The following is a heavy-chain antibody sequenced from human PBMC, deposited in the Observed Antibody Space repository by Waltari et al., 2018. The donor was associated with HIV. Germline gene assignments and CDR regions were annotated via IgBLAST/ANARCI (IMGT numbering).Heavy chain of an antibody. Sequence: EVQLVESGGGLVQPEGSLRLSCAASGFTFSSYEMNWVRQAPGKGLEWVSYISSSGSTIYYADSVKGRFTISRDNAKNSLYLQMNSLRAEDTAVYYCARDLEAAAGPNDYWGQGTLVTVSS. CDR1: GFTFSSYE. J-gene: IGHJ4*02. D-gene: IGHD6-13*01. V-gene: IGHV3-48*03. CDR2: ISSSGSTI. CDR3: ARDLEAAAGPNDY.